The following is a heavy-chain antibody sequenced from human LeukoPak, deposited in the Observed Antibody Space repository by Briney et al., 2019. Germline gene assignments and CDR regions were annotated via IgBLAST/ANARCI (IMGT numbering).Heavy chain of an antibody. D-gene: IGHD2-15*01. J-gene: IGHJ4*02. CDR2: INPNSGGT. Sequence: ASVKVSCKASGYTXXGYYMHWVRQAPGQGLEWMGWINPNSGGTNYAQKFQGRVTMTRDTSISTAYMELSRLRSDDTAVYYCARSSPVVVAATIDYWGQGTLVTVSS. V-gene: IGHV1-2*02. CDR1: GYTXXGYY. CDR3: ARSSPVVVAATIDY.